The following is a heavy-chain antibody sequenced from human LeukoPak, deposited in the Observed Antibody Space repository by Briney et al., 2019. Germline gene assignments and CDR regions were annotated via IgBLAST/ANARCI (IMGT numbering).Heavy chain of an antibody. V-gene: IGHV3-30*04. CDR2: ISYDGGNK. J-gene: IGHJ4*02. CDR1: GFTFSSYA. Sequence: GGSLRLSCAASGFTFSSYAMHWVRQAPGKGLEWVAVISYDGGNKYYADSVKGRFTISRDNSKNTLYLQMNSLRAEDTAVYYCARGRIVGASHDYWGQGTLVTVSS. CDR3: ARGRIVGASHDY. D-gene: IGHD1-26*01.